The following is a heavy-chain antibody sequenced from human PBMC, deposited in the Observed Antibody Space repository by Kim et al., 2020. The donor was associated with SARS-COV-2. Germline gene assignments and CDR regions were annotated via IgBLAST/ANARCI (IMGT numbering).Heavy chain of an antibody. CDR3: AKSQMGGYYYGMDV. Sequence: AISVKGRFTLSRDKSMNTLYLQMNSLGAEDPAVYYCAKSQMGGYYYGMDVWGQGTTVTVSS. V-gene: IGHV3-30*02. J-gene: IGHJ6*02. D-gene: IGHD1-26*01.